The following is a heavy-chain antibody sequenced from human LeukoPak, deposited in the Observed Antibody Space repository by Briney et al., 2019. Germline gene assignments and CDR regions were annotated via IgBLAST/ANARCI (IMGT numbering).Heavy chain of an antibody. V-gene: IGHV3-21*01. D-gene: IGHD2-15*01. J-gene: IGHJ4*02. CDR1: GFTFSSYS. Sequence: GGSLRLSCAASGFTFSSYSMNWVRQAPGKGLEWVSSISSSSGYIYYADSVKGRFTISRDNAKNSLYLQMNSLRAEDTAVYYCARAGGGGLGYFDYWGQGTLVTVSS. CDR3: ARAGGGGLGYFDY. CDR2: ISSSSGYI.